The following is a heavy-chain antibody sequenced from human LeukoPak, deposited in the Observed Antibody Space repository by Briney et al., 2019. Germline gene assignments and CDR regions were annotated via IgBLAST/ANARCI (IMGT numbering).Heavy chain of an antibody. Sequence: GGSLRLSCAASGFTFSSYAMHWVRQAPGKGLEWVAVISYDGSNKYYADSVKGRFTISRDNSKNTLYLQMNSLRAEDTAVYYCARAAWFGEPFGYWGQGTLVTVSS. V-gene: IGHV3-30*04. J-gene: IGHJ4*02. CDR1: GFTFSSYA. CDR2: ISYDGSNK. D-gene: IGHD3-10*01. CDR3: ARAAWFGEPFGY.